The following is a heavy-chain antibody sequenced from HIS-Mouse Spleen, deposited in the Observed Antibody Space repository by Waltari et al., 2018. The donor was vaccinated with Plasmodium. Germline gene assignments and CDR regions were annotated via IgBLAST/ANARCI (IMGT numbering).Heavy chain of an antibody. CDR2: STAGYT. J-gene: IGHJ3*02. CDR3: ARGRWNHAFDI. CDR1: GFTFSSYD. D-gene: IGHD1-1*01. V-gene: IGHV3-13*01. Sequence: EVQLVESGGGLVQPGGSLRLSCAASGFTFSSYDMHWVRQAPGKGLEWVSASTAGYTYYPGSVKCRFTISRENAKNSLYLQMNSLRAGDTAVYYCARGRWNHAFDIWGQGTMVTVSS.